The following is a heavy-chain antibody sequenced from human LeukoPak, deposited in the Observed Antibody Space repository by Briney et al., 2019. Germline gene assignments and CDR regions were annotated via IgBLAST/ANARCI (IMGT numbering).Heavy chain of an antibody. Sequence: PGGSLRLSCAASGFKFSTYWMTWVRQAPGKGLEWVANINQDGSEKYYVDSVKGRFTISRDNAKSSLYLQMNRLRAEDTAVYYCASYGDYGPSYYHHYMDVWGKGTTVTVSS. CDR2: INQDGSEK. J-gene: IGHJ6*03. CDR1: GFKFSTYW. V-gene: IGHV3-7*01. CDR3: ASYGDYGPSYYHHYMDV. D-gene: IGHD4-17*01.